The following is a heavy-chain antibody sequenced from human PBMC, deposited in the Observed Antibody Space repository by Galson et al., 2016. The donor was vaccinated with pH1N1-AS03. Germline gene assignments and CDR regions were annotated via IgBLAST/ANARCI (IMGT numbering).Heavy chain of an antibody. V-gene: IGHV4-38-2*01. CDR2: ISQSGSP. CDR1: DYSITGGYY. CDR3: ASFLYYGSGSFPDR. D-gene: IGHD3-10*01. J-gene: IGHJ5*02. Sequence: ETLSLTCAVSDYSITGGYYWGWIRQPPGKGLEWIGTISQSGSPYYNPSLRSRLTMSIDTSKRQFSRKMSSVTAADTAVYYCASFLYYGSGSFPDRWGQGTLVSVSS.